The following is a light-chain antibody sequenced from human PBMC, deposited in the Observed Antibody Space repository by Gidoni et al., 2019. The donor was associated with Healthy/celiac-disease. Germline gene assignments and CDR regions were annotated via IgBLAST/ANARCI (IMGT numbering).Light chain of an antibody. CDR2: DAS. V-gene: IGKV3-11*01. CDR3: QQRVT. CDR1: KSVSSY. J-gene: IGKJ1*01. Sequence: EIVLTQSPATLSVPPGERATLSCRASKSVSSYLAWYQQKPGQAPRLLIYDASNRATGIPARFSGSGSGTDFTLTISGLDPEYFAVYYCQQRVTFGQGTKVEIK.